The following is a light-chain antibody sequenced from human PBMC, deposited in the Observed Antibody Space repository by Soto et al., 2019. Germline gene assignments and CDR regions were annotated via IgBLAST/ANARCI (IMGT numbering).Light chain of an antibody. CDR2: SNN. V-gene: IGLV1-44*01. CDR1: SSNIGSNT. J-gene: IGLJ1*01. CDR3: AAWDDSLNGYV. Sequence: QPLLTQPPSAFGTPGQRVTISCSGRSSNIGSNTVNWYQQLPGTAPKLLIYSNNQRPSGVPDRFSGSKSGTSASLAISGLQSEDEADYYCAAWDDSLNGYVFGTGTKATVL.